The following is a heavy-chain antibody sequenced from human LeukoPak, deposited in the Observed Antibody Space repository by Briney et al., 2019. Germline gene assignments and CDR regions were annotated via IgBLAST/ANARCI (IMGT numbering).Heavy chain of an antibody. V-gene: IGHV4-34*01. CDR1: GGSFSGYY. CDR3: AREGGLRYFDWLFDYFDY. J-gene: IGHJ4*02. CDR2: INHSGST. D-gene: IGHD3-9*01. Sequence: SEALSLTCAVYGGSFSGYYWSWIRQPPGKGLEWIGEINHSGSTNYNPSLKSRVTISVDTSKNQFSLKLSSVTAADTAVYYCAREGGLRYFDWLFDYFDYWGQGTLVTVSS.